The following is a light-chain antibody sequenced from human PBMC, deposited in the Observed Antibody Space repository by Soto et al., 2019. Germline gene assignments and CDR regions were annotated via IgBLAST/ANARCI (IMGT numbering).Light chain of an antibody. V-gene: IGKV3-11*01. J-gene: IGKJ1*01. CDR3: QQYNNLPPT. CDR1: QSVSSY. CDR2: SSS. Sequence: EIVLTQSPATLSLSPWERATLSCRASQSVSSYLAWYQHIPGQAPRLLIVSSSRRPTDVPARFSGSGSGTDFTLTISSLQSEDSAFYYCQQYNNLPPTFGQGTKVDIK.